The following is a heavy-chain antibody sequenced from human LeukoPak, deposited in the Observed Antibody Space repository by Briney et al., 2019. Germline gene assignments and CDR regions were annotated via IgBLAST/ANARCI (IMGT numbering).Heavy chain of an antibody. CDR2: FDPEDGET. Sequence: ASVKLSCKVSVYTLTELSMHWVRQAPGKGLELMGGFDPEDGETIYAQKFQDRMTMTEDTSSDTGYMELSSLRSEDTAVYFCATGPKRGPGSIAFDMWGQGTTVSVSS. CDR3: ATGPKRGPGSIAFDM. J-gene: IGHJ3*02. CDR1: VYTLTELS. V-gene: IGHV1-24*01. D-gene: IGHD6-6*01.